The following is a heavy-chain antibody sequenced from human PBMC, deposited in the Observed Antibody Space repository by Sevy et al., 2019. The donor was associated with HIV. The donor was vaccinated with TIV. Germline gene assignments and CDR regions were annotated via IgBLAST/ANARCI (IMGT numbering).Heavy chain of an antibody. CDR3: AREAGGYEYDYGIDV. CDR1: GGTIVSSGHY. D-gene: IGHD5-12*01. V-gene: IGHV4-39*02. CDR2: IYYNGHT. J-gene: IGHJ6*02. Sequence: SETLSLTCSVSGGTIVSSGHYWGWIRQTPGKGLEWIGSIYYNGHTYYNPSLNSRLTISIDTSKNQFFLNLGSVTAADTAIYFCAREAGGYEYDYGIDVWGQGTTVTVSS.